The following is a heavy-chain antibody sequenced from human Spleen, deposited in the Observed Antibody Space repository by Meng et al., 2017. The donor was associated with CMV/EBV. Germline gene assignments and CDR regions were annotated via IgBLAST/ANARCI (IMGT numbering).Heavy chain of an antibody. CDR2: ISSSSTYI. D-gene: IGHD6-19*01. Sequence: GGSLRLSCVASGFSFHTYRMDWVRQAPGKGLEWVSSISSSSTYIYYADSVKGRFTISRDNGKKSLYLQMNSLRAEDTAVYYCAKDHVAVTGIGPLFDSWGQGTLVTVSS. CDR1: GFSFHTYR. CDR3: AKDHVAVTGIGPLFDS. V-gene: IGHV3-21*01. J-gene: IGHJ4*02.